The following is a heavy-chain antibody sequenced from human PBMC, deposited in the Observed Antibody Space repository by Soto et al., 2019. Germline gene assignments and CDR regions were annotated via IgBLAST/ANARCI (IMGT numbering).Heavy chain of an antibody. D-gene: IGHD5-12*01. CDR2: ISYDGSNK. V-gene: IGHV3-30-3*01. CDR3: ARNRVGDGYNSGDY. CDR1: GFTFSSYA. J-gene: IGHJ4*02. Sequence: QVQLVESGRGVVQPGRSLRLSCAASGFTFSSYAMHWVRQAPGKGLEWVAVISYDGSNKYYADSVKGRFTISRDNSKNTLYLQMNSLRAEDTAVYYCARNRVGDGYNSGDYWGQGTLVTVSS.